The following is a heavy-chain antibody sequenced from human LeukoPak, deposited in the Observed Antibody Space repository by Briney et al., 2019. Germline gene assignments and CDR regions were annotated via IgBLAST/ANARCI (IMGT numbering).Heavy chain of an antibody. J-gene: IGHJ4*01. Sequence: PTGGSLRLSCAAFGFTFSSYAMNWVRQAPGKGLEWVSVISGSGGSTYYADSVKGRFTISRDNAKNSLYLQMNSLRPEDTALYYCSTGPRSLPYWGPGTLVTVSS. CDR3: STGPRSLPY. CDR2: ISGSGGST. V-gene: IGHV3-23*01. D-gene: IGHD4-23*01. CDR1: GFTFSSYA.